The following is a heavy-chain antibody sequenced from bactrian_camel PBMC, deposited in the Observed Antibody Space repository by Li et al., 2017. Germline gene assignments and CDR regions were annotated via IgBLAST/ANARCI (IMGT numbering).Heavy chain of an antibody. D-gene: IGHD2*01. J-gene: IGHJ6*01. CDR3: ATTSGDIVGFDY. V-gene: IGHV3-3*01. CDR2: KHRRSDSA. Sequence: SLRLSRGASGHTYSSNCMGWFREAPGKEREAVAVKHRRSDSAYYADSVKGRFASSRDNTMNTVYLQMNSLQSEDTALYYCATTSGDIVGFDYWGQGTQVTVS. CDR1: GHTYSSNC.